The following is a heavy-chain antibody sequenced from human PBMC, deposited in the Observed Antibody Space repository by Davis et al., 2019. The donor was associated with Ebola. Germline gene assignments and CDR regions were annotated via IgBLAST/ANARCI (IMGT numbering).Heavy chain of an antibody. CDR2: ITTNTGNP. CDR3: ARGMGELALN. CDR1: GYTFTNYA. D-gene: IGHD3-16*01. Sequence: AASVKVSCKASGYTFTNYAMNWVRQAPGQGLEWMGWITTNTGNPTYAQGFTGRFVFSLDSSVSTIYLQISSLKAEDTAVYYCARGMGELALNWGQGTLVTVSS. J-gene: IGHJ1*01. V-gene: IGHV7-4-1*02.